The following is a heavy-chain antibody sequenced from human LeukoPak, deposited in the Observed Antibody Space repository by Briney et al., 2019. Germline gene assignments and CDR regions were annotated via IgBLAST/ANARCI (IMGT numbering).Heavy chain of an antibody. D-gene: IGHD6-19*01. CDR3: AKGVAVASPYYFDY. CDR2: ISGSGSST. CDR1: GFTFSSYA. V-gene: IGHV3-23*01. Sequence: GGSLRLSCAASGFTFSSYAMSWVRQAPGKGLEWVSPISGSGSSTYYADSVKGRFTISRDNSKNKLYLQMNSLRPDDTAVYYCAKGVAVASPYYFDYWGQGTLVTVSS. J-gene: IGHJ4*02.